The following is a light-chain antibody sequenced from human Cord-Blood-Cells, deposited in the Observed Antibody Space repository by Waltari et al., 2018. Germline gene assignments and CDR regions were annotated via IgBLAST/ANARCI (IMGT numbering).Light chain of an antibody. Sequence: QCALTQPASVSGSPGQSITISCTGTSSDVGSYNLVSWYQQHTGNAPNLMIYEGSKRPSWVSNRFCGCNASHTASLTISGLQAEDEADYYCCSYAVSSTYVVFGGGTKLTVL. CDR3: CSYAVSSTYVV. V-gene: IGLV2-23*01. J-gene: IGLJ2*01. CDR2: EGS. CDR1: SSDVGSYNL.